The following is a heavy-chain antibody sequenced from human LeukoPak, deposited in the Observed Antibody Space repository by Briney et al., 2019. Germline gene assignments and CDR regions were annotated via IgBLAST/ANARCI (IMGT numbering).Heavy chain of an antibody. D-gene: IGHD6-19*01. CDR1: GYTFTSYG. V-gene: IGHV1-18*01. J-gene: IGHJ4*02. CDR3: ARERYSSGWYGTDY. CDR2: ISAYNGNT. Sequence: ASVKVSCKASGYTFTSYGISWVRQAPGQGLEWMGWISAYNGNTNFAQKLQGRVTMTTDTSTSTAYLELRSLTSDDTAVYYCARERYSSGWYGTDYWGQGTLVTVSS.